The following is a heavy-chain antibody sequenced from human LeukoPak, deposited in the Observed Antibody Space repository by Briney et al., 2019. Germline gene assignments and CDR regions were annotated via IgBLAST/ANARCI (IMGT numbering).Heavy chain of an antibody. D-gene: IGHD3-9*01. CDR2: ISKDGSDK. Sequence: GGSLRLSCAASGFTFSDYAMHWVRQAPGKGLEWVAVISKDGSDKYYPGSVRGRFTISRDNSKNTIYLQMDSLRAEDTAVYYCAKIDILTGYVFDYWGQGTLVTVSS. J-gene: IGHJ4*02. CDR3: AKIDILTGYVFDY. V-gene: IGHV3-30-3*01. CDR1: GFTFSDYA.